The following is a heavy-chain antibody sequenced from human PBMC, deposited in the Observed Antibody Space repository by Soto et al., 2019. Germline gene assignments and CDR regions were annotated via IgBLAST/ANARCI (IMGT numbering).Heavy chain of an antibody. CDR2: ISGSGVST. CDR3: AKHIVTTIYXDS. Sequence: GGSLRLSCAASGFNFIDYAVSWVRQAPGQGLEWVSSISGSGVSTYYADSVKGRFTVSRDNSKNTLYLQMDTLRADDTAVYYCAKHIVTTIYXDSWGQGTLVTVSS. J-gene: IGHJ4*02. CDR1: GFNFIDYA. D-gene: IGHD5-12*01. V-gene: IGHV3-23*01.